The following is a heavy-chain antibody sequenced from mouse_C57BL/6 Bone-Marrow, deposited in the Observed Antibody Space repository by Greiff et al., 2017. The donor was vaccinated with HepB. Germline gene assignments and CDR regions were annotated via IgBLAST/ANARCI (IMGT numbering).Heavy chain of an antibody. D-gene: IGHD5-1*01. J-gene: IGHJ2*01. CDR1: GFSLSTSGMG. CDR2: IYWDDDK. CDR3: ARRARDLRYDY. Sequence: QVTLKVSGPGILKSSQTLSLTCSFSGFSLSTSGMGVSWIRQPSGKGLEWLAHIYWDDDKRYNPSLKSRLTISKDTSRNQVFLKITSVDTADTATYYCARRARDLRYDYWGQGTTLTVSS. V-gene: IGHV8-12*01.